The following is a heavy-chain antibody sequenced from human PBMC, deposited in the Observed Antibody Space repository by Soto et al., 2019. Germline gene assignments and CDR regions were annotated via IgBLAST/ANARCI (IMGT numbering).Heavy chain of an antibody. J-gene: IGHJ6*02. CDR2: INAGNGNT. D-gene: IGHD6-13*01. CDR3: AVPGGQQLVRSYDYYYYGMDV. Sequence: ASVKVSCKASGYTFTSYAMHWVRQAPGQRLEWMGWINAGNGNTKYSQKFQGRVTITRDTSASTAYMELSSLRSEDTAVYYCAVPGGQQLVRSYDYYYYGMDVWGQGTTVTVSS. V-gene: IGHV1-3*01. CDR1: GYTFTSYA.